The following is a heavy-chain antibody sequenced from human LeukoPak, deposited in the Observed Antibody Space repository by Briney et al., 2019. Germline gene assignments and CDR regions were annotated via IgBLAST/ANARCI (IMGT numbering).Heavy chain of an antibody. J-gene: IGHJ4*02. CDR2: IGTAGDT. Sequence: GGSLRLSCAASGFTFSSYAMSWVRQATGKGLEWVSAIGTAGDTYYPGSVKGRFTISRENAKNSLYLQMNSLRAGDTAVYYCARESYGDKDLDYWGQGTLVTVSS. CDR1: GFTFSSYA. CDR3: ARESYGDKDLDY. D-gene: IGHD4-17*01. V-gene: IGHV3-13*01.